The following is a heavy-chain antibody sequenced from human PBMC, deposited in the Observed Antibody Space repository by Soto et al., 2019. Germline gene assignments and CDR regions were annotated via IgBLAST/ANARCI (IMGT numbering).Heavy chain of an antibody. CDR1: GDSVSSNSAA. D-gene: IGHD6-19*01. CDR2: TYYRSKWYN. V-gene: IGHV6-1*01. J-gene: IGHJ6*02. Sequence: SQTLSLTCAISGDSVSSNSAAWNWIRQSPSRGLEWLGRTYYRSKWYNDYAVSVKSRITINPDTSKNQFSLQLNSVTPEDTAVYYCAKLTTVAGTMVPLYGMDVWGQGNTVTVSS. CDR3: AKLTTVAGTMVPLYGMDV.